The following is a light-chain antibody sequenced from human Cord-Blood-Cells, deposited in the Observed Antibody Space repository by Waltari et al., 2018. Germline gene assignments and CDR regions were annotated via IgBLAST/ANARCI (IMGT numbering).Light chain of an antibody. CDR3: QSYDSSNQV. J-gene: IGLJ3*02. V-gene: IGLV6-57*01. Sequence: NFMLTQPHSVSESPGKTVTISCTRSSGSIASNYVQWYQQRPGSSPTTVIYEENQRPSGVPDRFSGSIDSSSNSASLTSSGLKTEDEADYYCQSYDSSNQVFGGGTKLTVL. CDR2: EEN. CDR1: SGSIASNY.